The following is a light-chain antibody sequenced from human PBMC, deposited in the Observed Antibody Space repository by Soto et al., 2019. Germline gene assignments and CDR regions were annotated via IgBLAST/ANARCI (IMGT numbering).Light chain of an antibody. V-gene: IGLV2-14*01. Sequence: QSVLTQPASVSGSPGQSITISCTGTSSEVGGYNYVSWYQQHPGKAPKFMIYDVSNRPSGVSNRFSGSKSGNTATLTITGLQSEDEADYYCCSYTTSNTRQIVFGTGTKVTV. CDR3: CSYTTSNTRQIV. J-gene: IGLJ1*01. CDR1: SSEVGGYNY. CDR2: DVS.